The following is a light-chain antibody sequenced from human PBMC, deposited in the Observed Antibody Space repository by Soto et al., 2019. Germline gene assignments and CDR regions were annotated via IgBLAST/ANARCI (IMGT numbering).Light chain of an antibody. J-gene: IGKJ4*01. V-gene: IGKV3-11*01. CDR3: QQRYNWPPLT. CDR1: QGVSTY. Sequence: ENVLTQSPATLSLSPGERATLSCRASQGVSTYLAWYQLRPGQAPRLLIYDASNRATGIPARFSGSGSGTDFTLTISRLEPEDFAVYYCQQRYNWPPLTFGGGTRVEIK. CDR2: DAS.